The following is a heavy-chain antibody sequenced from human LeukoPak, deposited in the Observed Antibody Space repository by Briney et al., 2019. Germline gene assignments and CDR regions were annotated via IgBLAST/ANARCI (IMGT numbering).Heavy chain of an antibody. D-gene: IGHD3-10*01. CDR2: INPNSGGT. J-gene: IGHJ4*02. Sequence: ASVKVSCKASGYSFTSHYMHWVRQAPGQGLEWMGWINPNSGGTNYAQKFQGRVTMTRDTSISTAYMELSRLRSDDTAVYYCARDGEDLSYDYWGQGTLVTVSS. V-gene: IGHV1-2*02. CDR1: GYSFTSHY. CDR3: ARDGEDLSYDY.